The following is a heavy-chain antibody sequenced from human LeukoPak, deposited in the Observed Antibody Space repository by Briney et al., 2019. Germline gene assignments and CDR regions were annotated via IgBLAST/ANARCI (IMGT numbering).Heavy chain of an antibody. Sequence: GASVKVSCKASGYTFTSYDINWVRQATGQGLEWMGWMNPNSGNTGYAQKFQGRVTMTRNTSIGAAYMELSSLRSEDTAVYYCARTYYDYVWGSSLFDYWGQGTLVTVSS. D-gene: IGHD3-16*01. CDR1: GYTFTSYD. J-gene: IGHJ4*02. CDR3: ARTYYDYVWGSSLFDY. CDR2: MNPNSGNT. V-gene: IGHV1-8*01.